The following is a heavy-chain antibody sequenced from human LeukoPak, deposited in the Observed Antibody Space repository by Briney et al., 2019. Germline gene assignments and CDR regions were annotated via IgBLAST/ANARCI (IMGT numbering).Heavy chain of an antibody. Sequence: GGSLRLSCAASGFTFSNYAMSWVRQAPGKGLEWVSSIHYSGGNTYYADSVKGGFTISRDNSKNTLYLQMNSLRAEDTAVYYCAKVIREVDMSFDYWGQGALVTVSS. J-gene: IGHJ4*02. CDR2: IHYSGGNT. CDR1: GFTFSNYA. CDR3: AKVIREVDMSFDY. V-gene: IGHV3-23*01. D-gene: IGHD5-24*01.